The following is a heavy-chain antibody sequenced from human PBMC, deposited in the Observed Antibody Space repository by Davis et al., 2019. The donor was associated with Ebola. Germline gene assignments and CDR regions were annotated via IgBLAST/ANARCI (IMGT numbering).Heavy chain of an antibody. CDR3: ARTPLMVRGLWGQYYYYGMDV. CDR1: GGSFSGYY. J-gene: IGHJ6*02. D-gene: IGHD3-10*01. V-gene: IGHV4-34*01. Sequence: SETLSLTCAVYGGSFSGYYWSWIRQPPGKGLEWIGEINHSGSTNYNPSLKSRVTISVDTSKNQFSLKLSSVTAADTAVYYCARTPLMVRGLWGQYYYYGMDVWGQGTTVTVSS. CDR2: INHSGST.